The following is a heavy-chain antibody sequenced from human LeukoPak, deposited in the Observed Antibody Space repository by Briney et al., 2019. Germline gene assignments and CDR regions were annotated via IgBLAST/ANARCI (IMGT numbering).Heavy chain of an antibody. D-gene: IGHD3-16*02. J-gene: IGHJ4*02. CDR1: GFTFSSYA. CDR2: ISGSGGSTYYADSVKST. Sequence: GGSLRLSCAASGFTFSSYAMSWVRQAPGKGLEWVSAISGSGGSTYYADSVKSTYYADSVKGRFTISRDNSKDTLNLQMNSLRAEDTAVYYCAKEGSDYVWGSYRKYQFDYWGQGALVTVSS. CDR3: AKEGSDYVWGSYRKYQFDY. V-gene: IGHV3-23*01.